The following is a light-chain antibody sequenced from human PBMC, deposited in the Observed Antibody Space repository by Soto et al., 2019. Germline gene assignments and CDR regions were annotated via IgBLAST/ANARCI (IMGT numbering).Light chain of an antibody. J-gene: IGKJ2*01. CDR1: QTVSSY. CDR2: DAS. V-gene: IGKV3-11*01. Sequence: EIVLTQSPATLSLSPGERATLSCRASQTVSSYLAWYQQKPGQAPRLLIYDASNRATGIPARFSGSGSGTDFTLTISSLEPEDFAVYYCQQRNNWPPMYTFGQGTKLEIK. CDR3: QQRNNWPPMYT.